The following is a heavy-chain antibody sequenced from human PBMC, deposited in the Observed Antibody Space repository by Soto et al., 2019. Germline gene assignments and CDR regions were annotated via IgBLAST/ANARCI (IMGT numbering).Heavy chain of an antibody. CDR1: GYTFTNYG. Sequence: ASVKVSCKASGYTFTNYGISWVRQAPGQRLEWMGWISAYNGNTKYAQKLQGRVTMTTDTPTSTAYMELRSLRSDDTAVYYCARGVGSGSYYNQYNWFDPWGQGTLVTVSS. CDR3: ARGVGSGSYYNQYNWFDP. J-gene: IGHJ5*02. V-gene: IGHV1-18*01. D-gene: IGHD3-10*01. CDR2: ISAYNGNT.